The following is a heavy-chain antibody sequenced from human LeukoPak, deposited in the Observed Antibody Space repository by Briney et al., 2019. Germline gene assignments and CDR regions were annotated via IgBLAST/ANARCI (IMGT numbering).Heavy chain of an antibody. CDR2: IKSETDGGTI. CDR3: TTGGPSCSNINC. J-gene: IGHJ4*02. D-gene: IGHD2-2*01. V-gene: IGHV3-15*07. CDR1: GFAFSSYA. Sequence: GRSLRLSCAASGFAFSSYAMHWVRQGPGKGTEWVGRIKSETDGGTIDYTAPVKGRFSISRDDSRNTVYLQMNGLKTEDTVVYYCTTGGPSCSNINCWGQGTLVTVSS.